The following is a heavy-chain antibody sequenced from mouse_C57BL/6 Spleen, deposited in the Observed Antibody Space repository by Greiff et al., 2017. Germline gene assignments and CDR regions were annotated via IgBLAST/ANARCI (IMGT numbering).Heavy chain of an antibody. Sequence: QVQLQQPGAELVMPGASVKLSCKASGYTFTSYWMHWVKQRPGQGLEWIGEIDPSDSYTNYNQKFKGKSTLTVDKSSSTAYMQLSSLTSEDSAVYYCARSRQLRLRAMDYWGQGTSVTVSS. CDR2: IDPSDSYT. D-gene: IGHD3-2*02. CDR1: GYTFTSYW. V-gene: IGHV1-69*01. CDR3: ARSRQLRLRAMDY. J-gene: IGHJ4*01.